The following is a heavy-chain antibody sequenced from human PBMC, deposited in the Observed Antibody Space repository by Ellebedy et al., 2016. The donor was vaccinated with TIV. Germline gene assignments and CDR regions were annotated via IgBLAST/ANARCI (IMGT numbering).Heavy chain of an antibody. V-gene: IGHV3-48*02. CDR3: ARDPNFSGWYGDY. CDR2: ISDSSTTI. Sequence: GESLKISCTASGFTFSNYSMNWVRQAPGKGLEWVSYISDSSTTIYYADSVKGRFTISRDNVKNSLYLQMNSLRDEDTAVYYCARDPNFSGWYGDYWGQGTLVAVSS. J-gene: IGHJ4*02. D-gene: IGHD6-19*01. CDR1: GFTFSNYS.